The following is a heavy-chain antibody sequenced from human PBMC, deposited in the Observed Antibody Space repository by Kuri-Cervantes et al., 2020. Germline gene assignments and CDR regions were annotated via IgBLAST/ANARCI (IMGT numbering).Heavy chain of an antibody. J-gene: IGHJ4*02. CDR3: ARGGYYDSSGYFVNPRPSDFDY. D-gene: IGHD3-22*01. Sequence: SVKVSCKASGYTFTSYDINWVRQAPGQGLEWMGGIIPIFGTASYAQKFQGRVTMTRDTSTSTVYMELSSLRSEDTAVYYCARGGYYDSSGYFVNPRPSDFDYWGQGTLVTVSS. V-gene: IGHV1-69*05. CDR1: GYTFTSYD. CDR2: IIPIFGTA.